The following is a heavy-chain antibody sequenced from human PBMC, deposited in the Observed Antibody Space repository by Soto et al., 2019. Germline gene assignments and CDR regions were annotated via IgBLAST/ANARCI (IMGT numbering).Heavy chain of an antibody. J-gene: IGHJ5*02. CDR3: ARSFLYCSSTSCHPPFDP. CDR1: GYTFTSSA. Sequence: ASVKVSCKASGYTFTSSAMHWVRQAPGQRLEWMGWINAGNGNTKYSQKFQGRVTITRDTSASTAYMELSSLRSEDTAVYYCARSFLYCSSTSCHPPFDPWGQGTLVTVSS. D-gene: IGHD2-2*01. CDR2: INAGNGNT. V-gene: IGHV1-3*01.